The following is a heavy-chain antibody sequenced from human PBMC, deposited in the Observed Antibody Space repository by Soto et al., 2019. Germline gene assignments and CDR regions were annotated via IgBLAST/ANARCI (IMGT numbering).Heavy chain of an antibody. CDR3: AKDRESGYAYYMDV. D-gene: IGHD3-3*01. Sequence: WGSLRLSCAASGFTFSSYGMHWVRQAPGKGLEWVAVISYDGSNKYYADSVKGRFTISRDNSKNTLYLQMNSLRAEDTAVYYCAKDRESGYAYYMDVWGKGTTVTVSS. CDR1: GFTFSSYG. V-gene: IGHV3-30*18. J-gene: IGHJ6*03. CDR2: ISYDGSNK.